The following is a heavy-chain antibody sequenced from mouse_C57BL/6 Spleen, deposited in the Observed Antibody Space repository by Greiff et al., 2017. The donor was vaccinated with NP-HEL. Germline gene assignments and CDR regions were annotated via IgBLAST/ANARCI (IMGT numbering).Heavy chain of an antibody. Sequence: VQLKESGGGLVKPGGSLKLSCAASGFTFSDYGMHWVRQAPEKGLEWVAYISSGSSTIYYADTVKGRFTISRDNAKNTLFLQMTSLRSEDTAMYYCASHYYGSSYYYAMDYWGQGTSVTVSS. D-gene: IGHD1-1*01. J-gene: IGHJ4*01. CDR2: ISSGSSTI. CDR3: ASHYYGSSYYYAMDY. CDR1: GFTFSDYG. V-gene: IGHV5-17*01.